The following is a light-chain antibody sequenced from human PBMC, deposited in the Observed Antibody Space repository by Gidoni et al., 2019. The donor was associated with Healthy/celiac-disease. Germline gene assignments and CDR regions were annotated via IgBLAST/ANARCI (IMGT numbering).Light chain of an antibody. J-gene: IGKJ2*04. V-gene: IGKV2-28*01. CDR2: LGS. CDR3: MQALLPCS. CDR1: QSLLHSNGYNY. Sequence: EIVMTQSPLSLPVTPGEPASISCRSSQSLLHSNGYNYLDWYLQKPGQSPQLLIYLGSNRASGVPDRFSGSGSGTDFTLKISRVEAEDVGVYYCMQALLPCSFGQGTKLEIK.